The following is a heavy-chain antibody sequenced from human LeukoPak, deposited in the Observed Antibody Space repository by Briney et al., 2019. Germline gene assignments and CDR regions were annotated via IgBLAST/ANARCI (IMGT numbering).Heavy chain of an antibody. CDR3: ARAGRGLRYFDWLTHDY. CDR2: INSDGRGT. D-gene: IGHD3-9*01. Sequence: GGSLRLSCAASGFTFSSYWMHWVRQAPGKGLMWVSRINSDGRGTNYADSVKGRFTISRDNAKNTVYLQMNSLRVEDTAVYYCARAGRGLRYFDWLTHDYWGQGTLVTVSS. V-gene: IGHV3-74*01. J-gene: IGHJ4*02. CDR1: GFTFSSYW.